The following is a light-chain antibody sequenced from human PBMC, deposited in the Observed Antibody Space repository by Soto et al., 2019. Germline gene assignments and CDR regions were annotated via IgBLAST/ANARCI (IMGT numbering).Light chain of an antibody. CDR1: QSGGSSY. J-gene: IGKJ4*01. CDR2: GAS. CDR3: QQYGKSPLT. V-gene: IGKV3-20*01. Sequence: ENLLTPSPGILSLYTGERATLSCTASQSGGSSYFAWYQQKPGQAPRLLIFGASTRAPGIPDRFSGSGSGTDFTLTISKLEPEDFAMFYCQQYGKSPLTFGVGTKVDI.